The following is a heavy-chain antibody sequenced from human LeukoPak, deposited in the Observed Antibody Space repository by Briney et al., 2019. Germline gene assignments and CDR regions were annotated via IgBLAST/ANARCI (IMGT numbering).Heavy chain of an antibody. CDR1: GFTFSSYG. Sequence: PGRSLRLSCAASGFTFSSYGMHWVRQAPGKGLEWVALISYDGSNKYYADSVKGRFTISRDNSKNTLYLQMNSLRAEDTAVYYCAKVRFPATVTTPPDYWGQGTLVTVSS. D-gene: IGHD4-11*01. V-gene: IGHV3-30*18. CDR3: AKVRFPATVTTPPDY. J-gene: IGHJ4*02. CDR2: ISYDGSNK.